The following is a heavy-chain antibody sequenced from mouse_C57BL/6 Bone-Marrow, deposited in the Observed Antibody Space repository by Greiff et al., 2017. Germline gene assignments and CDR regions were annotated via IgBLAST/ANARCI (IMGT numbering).Heavy chain of an antibody. J-gene: IGHJ4*01. Sequence: EVKLMESGGGLVQPGGSLSLSCAASGFTFTDYYMSWVRQPPGKALEWLGFIRNKANGYTTEYSASVKGRFTISRDNSQSILYLQMNALRAEDSATYYCAGSWSLYAMDYWGQGTSVTVSS. D-gene: IGHD6-1*01. CDR2: IRNKANGYTT. CDR1: GFTFTDYY. V-gene: IGHV7-3*01. CDR3: AGSWSLYAMDY.